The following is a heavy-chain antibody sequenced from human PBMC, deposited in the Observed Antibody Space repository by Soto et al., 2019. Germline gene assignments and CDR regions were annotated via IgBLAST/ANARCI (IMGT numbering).Heavy chain of an antibody. CDR3: ARDRLRDWNDVFDY. V-gene: IGHV3-33*01. CDR2: IWYDGSNK. CDR1: GFTFSSYG. Sequence: GGSLRLSCAASGFTFSSYGMHWVRQAPGKGLEWVAVIWYDGSNKYYADSVKGRFTISRDNSKNTLYLQMNSLRAEDTAVYYCARDRLRDWNDVFDYWGQGTLVTVSS. D-gene: IGHD1-1*01. J-gene: IGHJ4*02.